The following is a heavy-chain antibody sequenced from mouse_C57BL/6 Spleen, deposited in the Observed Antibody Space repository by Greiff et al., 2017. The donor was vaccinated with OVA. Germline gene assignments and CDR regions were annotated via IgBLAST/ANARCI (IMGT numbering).Heavy chain of an antibody. CDR2: IYPGNGDT. D-gene: IGHD4-1*01. CDR3: AGDNWDSDFDY. Sequence: QVQLKESGAELVRPGASVKMSCKASGYTFTSYNMHWVKQTPRQGLEWIGAIYPGNGDTSYNQKFKGKATLTVDKSSSTAYMQLSSLTSEDSAVYFCAGDNWDSDFDYWGQGTTLTVSS. J-gene: IGHJ2*01. CDR1: GYTFTSYN. V-gene: IGHV1-12*01.